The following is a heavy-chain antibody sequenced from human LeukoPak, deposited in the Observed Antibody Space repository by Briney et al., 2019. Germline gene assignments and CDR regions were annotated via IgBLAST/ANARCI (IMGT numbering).Heavy chain of an antibody. D-gene: IGHD6-13*01. CDR2: IYYSGST. CDR3: ARQPSSWFTSFDS. V-gene: IGHV4-59*01. CDR1: GGSLSRYF. J-gene: IGHJ4*02. Sequence: PSETLSLTCTVSGGSLSRYFWSWIRQPPGKGLEWIAYIYYSGSTNYNPSLKSRVTISVDTSKNQFSLKLSSVTAADTAVYYRARQPSSWFTSFDSWGQGTLVTVSS.